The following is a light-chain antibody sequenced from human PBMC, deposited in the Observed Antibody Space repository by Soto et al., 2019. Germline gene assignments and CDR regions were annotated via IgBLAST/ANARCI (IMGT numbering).Light chain of an antibody. Sequence: EIVLTQSPGTLSFSPGERATLTCRARQSVSSSYLAWCQQKPGQAPRLLIYGASSRATGIPDRFSGSGSGTDFTLTISRLEPEDFAVYYCQQYGNAPFTFGPGTKVDIK. CDR3: QQYGNAPFT. V-gene: IGKV3-20*01. CDR2: GAS. J-gene: IGKJ3*01. CDR1: QSVSSSY.